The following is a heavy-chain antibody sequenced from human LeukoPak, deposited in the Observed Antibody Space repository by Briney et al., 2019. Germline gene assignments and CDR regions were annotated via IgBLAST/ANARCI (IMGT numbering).Heavy chain of an antibody. J-gene: IGHJ4*02. CDR2: IYYSGST. Sequence: SETLSLTCAVYGGSFSGYYWGWIRQPPGKGLEWIGSIYYSGSTYYNPSLKSRVTISVDTSKNQFSLNLNSVTAADTAVYFCARDEGSAYPFDYWGQGTLVTVSS. CDR3: ARDEGSAYPFDY. V-gene: IGHV4-34*11. D-gene: IGHD3-22*01. CDR1: GGSFSGYY.